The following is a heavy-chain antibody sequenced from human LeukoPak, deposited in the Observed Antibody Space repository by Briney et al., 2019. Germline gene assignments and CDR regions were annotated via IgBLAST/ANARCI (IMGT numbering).Heavy chain of an antibody. D-gene: IGHD3-10*01. CDR1: GYTFTGSY. CDR2: LNPNSGDT. Sequence: GASVKVSCKASGYTFTGSYMHWVRQAPGQGLEWMGWLNPNSGDTKDSQKFQGRVTMTRDTSIDTVYMELSRLKSDDTAVYYCARGTTHLWFGEGGNALDIWGQGTMVTVSS. J-gene: IGHJ3*02. V-gene: IGHV1-2*02. CDR3: ARGTTHLWFGEGGNALDI.